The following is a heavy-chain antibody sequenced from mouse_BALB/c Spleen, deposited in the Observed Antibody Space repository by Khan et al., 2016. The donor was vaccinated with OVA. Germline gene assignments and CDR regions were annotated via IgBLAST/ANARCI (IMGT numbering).Heavy chain of an antibody. Sequence: QLKESGPGLVQPSQSLSITCTVSGFSLTTYGVHWVRQSPGKGLEWLGLIWSGGNTDYNAAFISRLSISKDNSKSQVFFKMNSLQADDTAIYYCARNSYMYDFTYWGQGTLVTVSA. CDR2: IWSGGNT. V-gene: IGHV2-4-1*01. D-gene: IGHD2-14*01. J-gene: IGHJ3*01. CDR3: ARNSYMYDFTY. CDR1: GFSLTTYG.